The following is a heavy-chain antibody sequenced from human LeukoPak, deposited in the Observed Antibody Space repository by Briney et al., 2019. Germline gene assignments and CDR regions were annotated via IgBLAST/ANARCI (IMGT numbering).Heavy chain of an antibody. Sequence: SETLSLTCTVSGGSISSYYWSWIRQPPGKGLEWIGYIYYSGSTNYNPSLKSRVTISVDTSKNQFSLKLSSVTAADTAVYYCARYYGSGSYYNEVPYYYYGMDVWGQGTTVTASS. D-gene: IGHD3-10*01. J-gene: IGHJ6*02. CDR1: GGSISSYY. V-gene: IGHV4-59*08. CDR3: ARYYGSGSYYNEVPYYYYGMDV. CDR2: IYYSGST.